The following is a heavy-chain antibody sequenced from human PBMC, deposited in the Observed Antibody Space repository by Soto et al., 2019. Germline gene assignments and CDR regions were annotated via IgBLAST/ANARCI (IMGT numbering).Heavy chain of an antibody. D-gene: IGHD3-22*01. CDR1: GGSISSGGYY. J-gene: IGHJ4*02. CDR2: INHSGST. Sequence: PSETLSLTCTVSGGSISSGGYYWSWIRQPPGKGLEWIGEINHSGSTNYNPSLKSRVTISVDKSKNQFSLKLSSVTAADTAVYYCARSRRSGYYYGVDYWGQGTLVTVSS. CDR3: ARSRRSGYYYGVDY. V-gene: IGHV4-39*07.